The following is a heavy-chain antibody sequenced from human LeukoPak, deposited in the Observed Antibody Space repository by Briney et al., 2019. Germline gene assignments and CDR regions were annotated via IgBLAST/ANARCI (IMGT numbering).Heavy chain of an antibody. V-gene: IGHV3-23*01. CDR3: AKARFMYSSGWFETEDAFDI. J-gene: IGHJ3*02. Sequence: GGSLRLSCAASGFTFSSYAMSWVRQAPGKGLEWVSAISGSGGSTYYADSAKGRFTISRDNSKNTLYLQMNSLRAEDTAVYYCAKARFMYSSGWFETEDAFDIWGQGTMVTVSS. D-gene: IGHD6-19*01. CDR1: GFTFSSYA. CDR2: ISGSGGST.